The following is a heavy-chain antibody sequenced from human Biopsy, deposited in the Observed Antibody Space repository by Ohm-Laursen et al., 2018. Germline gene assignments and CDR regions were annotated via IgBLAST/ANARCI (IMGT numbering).Heavy chain of an antibody. CDR3: ATGPVQMVYANLRGEFAS. CDR1: GFIFSDYY. V-gene: IGHV3-23*01. D-gene: IGHD2-8*01. CDR2: ISASDDSK. J-gene: IGHJ5*02. Sequence: SLRLSCAASGFIFSDYYMSWIRQAPGKGLEWVSSISASDDSKYYGDSVKGRFTISRDSSTNTFYLQMNGLRADDTAVYYCATGPVQMVYANLRGEFASWGQGALVTVSS.